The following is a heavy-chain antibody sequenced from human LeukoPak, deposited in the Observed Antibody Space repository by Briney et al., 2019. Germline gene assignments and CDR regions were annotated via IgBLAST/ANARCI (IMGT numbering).Heavy chain of an antibody. J-gene: IGHJ5*02. Sequence: SETLSLTCTVPGDSISSSYWSWIRQPPGKGLEWIGYISYSGSTSSNPSLRSRVTISVDTSKNQFSLRLTSVTAADTAMYYCARGGQLNWFDPWGQVTLVTVS. CDR1: GDSISSSY. CDR2: ISYSGST. CDR3: ARGGQLNWFDP. D-gene: IGHD5-18*01. V-gene: IGHV4-59*01.